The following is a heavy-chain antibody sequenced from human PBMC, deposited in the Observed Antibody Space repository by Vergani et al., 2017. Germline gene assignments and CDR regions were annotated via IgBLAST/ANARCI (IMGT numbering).Heavy chain of an antibody. Sequence: QMQLVQSGAEVKKTGSSVKVSCKASGYTFTYRYLHWVRQAPGQALEWMGWITPFNGNTNYAQKFQDRVTITRDRSMSTAYIELSSLRSEDTAMYYCALAESSTSCINVVCITPKTGIWFDPWGQGTLVTVSS. J-gene: IGHJ5*02. D-gene: IGHD2-2*01. CDR3: ALAESSTSCINVVCITPKTGIWFDP. CDR1: GYTFTYRY. CDR2: ITPFNGNT. V-gene: IGHV1-45*02.